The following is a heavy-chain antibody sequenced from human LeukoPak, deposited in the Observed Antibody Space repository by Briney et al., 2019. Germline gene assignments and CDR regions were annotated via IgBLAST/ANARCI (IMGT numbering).Heavy chain of an antibody. V-gene: IGHV4-39*01. CDR2: IYYSGST. CDR3: ARTPVSDSSGYFDY. Sequence: SETLSLTCTVSGGSISSSSYYWGWIRQPPGKGLEWIGIIYYSGSTYYNPSLKSRVTISVDTSKNQFSLKLSSVTAADTAVYYCARTPVSDSSGYFDYWGQGTLVTVSS. D-gene: IGHD3-22*01. CDR1: GGSISSSSYY. J-gene: IGHJ4*02.